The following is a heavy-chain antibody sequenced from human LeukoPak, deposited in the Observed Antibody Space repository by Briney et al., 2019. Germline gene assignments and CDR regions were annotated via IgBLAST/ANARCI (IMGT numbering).Heavy chain of an antibody. J-gene: IGHJ4*02. CDR3: ARDHGGKAPYYFDY. CDR2: IIPILGIA. V-gene: IGHV1-69*04. D-gene: IGHD4-23*01. Sequence: GASVKVSCKASGGTFSSYAISWVRQAPGQGLEWMGRIIPILGIANYAQKFQGRVTITADKSTSTAYMELSSLRSEDTAVYYCARDHGGKAPYYFDYWGQGTLVTVSS. CDR1: GGTFSSYA.